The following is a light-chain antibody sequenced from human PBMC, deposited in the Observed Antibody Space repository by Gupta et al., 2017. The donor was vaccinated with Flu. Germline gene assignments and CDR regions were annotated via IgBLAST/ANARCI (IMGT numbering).Light chain of an antibody. CDR2: DVT. Sequence: SALTQPASVSGTPGPSITIFCTGTSSDVGNYNLVSWYQQHPGKAPKLVIYDVTKRPSGISNHFSGSKSGNTASLIISGRQGEDEADYYCSSDAGSSTHVFGTGTKVTVL. CDR1: SSDVGNYNL. CDR3: SSDAGSSTHV. J-gene: IGLJ1*01. V-gene: IGLV2-23*02.